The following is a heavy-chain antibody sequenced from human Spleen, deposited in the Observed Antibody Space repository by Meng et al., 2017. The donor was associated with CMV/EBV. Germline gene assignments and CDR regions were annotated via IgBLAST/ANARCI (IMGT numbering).Heavy chain of an antibody. V-gene: IGHV3-74*01. CDR3: ARARIAVAAFDI. Sequence: GESLKISCAASGFTFSSYAMSWVRQAPGKGLVWVSRINSDGSSTSYADSVKGRFTISRDNAKNTLYLQMNSLRAEDTAVYYCARARIAVAAFDIWGQGTMVTVSS. CDR1: GFTFSSYA. D-gene: IGHD6-19*01. J-gene: IGHJ3*02. CDR2: INSDGSST.